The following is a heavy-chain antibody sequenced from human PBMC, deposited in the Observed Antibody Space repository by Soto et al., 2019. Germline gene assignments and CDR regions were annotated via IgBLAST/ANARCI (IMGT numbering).Heavy chain of an antibody. Sequence: GGSLRLSCAASGFTFKNYALHWVRQAPGKGLEWVAVISFDGNHKYYADSVKGRFTISRDDFKNTVYLQMTSLRAEDAALYFCAREGDSVDRYYYYGLDVWGQGTTVTVSS. CDR2: ISFDGNHK. D-gene: IGHD2-15*01. V-gene: IGHV3-30-3*01. CDR3: AREGDSVDRYYYYGLDV. J-gene: IGHJ6*02. CDR1: GFTFKNYA.